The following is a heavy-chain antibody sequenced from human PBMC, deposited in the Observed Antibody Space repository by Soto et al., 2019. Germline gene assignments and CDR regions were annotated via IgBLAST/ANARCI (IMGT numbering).Heavy chain of an antibody. J-gene: IGHJ6*03. V-gene: IGHV1-18*01. CDR2: ISTYSGNP. Sequence: ASVKVSCKASGYTFTTYCISWVRQAPGQGLEWMGWISTYSGNPSYAQKLQGRVTMTTDTSTSTAYMELRSLRSDDTAVYYCARDVRYCSDTNFSPYYNYSSFYMDVWGTAPTVTLSS. D-gene: IGHD2-2*01. CDR3: ARDVRYCSDTNFSPYYNYSSFYMDV. CDR1: GYTFTTYC.